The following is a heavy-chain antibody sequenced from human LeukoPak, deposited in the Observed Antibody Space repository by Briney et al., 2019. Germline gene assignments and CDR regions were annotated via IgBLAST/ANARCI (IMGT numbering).Heavy chain of an antibody. CDR3: AQGSSGWYSGNY. D-gene: IGHD6-19*01. J-gene: IGHJ4*02. CDR2: ISGSGGST. Sequence: GGSLRLPCAASGFTFSSYAMGWVRQAPGKGLEWVSAISGSGGSTYYADSVKGRFTVSRDNSKNTLYLQMNSLRAEDTAVYYCAQGSSGWYSGNYWGQGTLVTVSS. CDR1: GFTFSSYA. V-gene: IGHV3-23*01.